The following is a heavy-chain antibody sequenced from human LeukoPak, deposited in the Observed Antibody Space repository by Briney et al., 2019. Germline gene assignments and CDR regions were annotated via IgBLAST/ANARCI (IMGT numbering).Heavy chain of an antibody. CDR2: IIPIFGAP. Sequence: SVKVSCNLSGGTFSTYPINWVRQAPGQGLERTGKIIPIFGAPDYAQKFQGRVTITADKSTNTAFMELISVRSDDTAVYYCATPRRPTDYYYYYMNVWGNGTTVTVSS. CDR1: GGTFSTYP. J-gene: IGHJ6*03. V-gene: IGHV1-69*06. CDR3: ATPRRPTDYYYYYMNV. D-gene: IGHD4-11*01.